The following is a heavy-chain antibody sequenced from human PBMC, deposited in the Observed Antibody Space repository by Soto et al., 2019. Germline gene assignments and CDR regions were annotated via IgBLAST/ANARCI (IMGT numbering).Heavy chain of an antibody. CDR3: ATGSDRFDF. V-gene: IGHV3-15*01. D-gene: IGHD3-16*02. Sequence: EVQLVESGGGSVNPGGSVRLSCAASGFTFTDAWMNWVRQVPGEGLEWVGHVKSQIDGGTTDSAAALDGRVTISRDDSKNMVYLQMNRLRTDDTAVYYCATGSDRFDFWGQGPLVTVSS. CDR1: GFTFTDAW. CDR2: VKSQIDGGTT. J-gene: IGHJ5*01.